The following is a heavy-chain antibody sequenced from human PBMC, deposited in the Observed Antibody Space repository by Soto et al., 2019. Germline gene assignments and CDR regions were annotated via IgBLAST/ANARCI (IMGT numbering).Heavy chain of an antibody. V-gene: IGHV4-38-2*01. Sequence: SETLSLTCAVSGYSISSGYYWGWLRQPPGKGLEWIGYISYSGSTDYNPSLKSRVTISGDTSKNQFSLKVSSVTAADTAVYYCARGTSWQLPFDYWGQGTLVTVSS. CDR2: ISYSGST. CDR3: ARGTSWQLPFDY. D-gene: IGHD6-13*01. J-gene: IGHJ4*02. CDR1: GYSISSGYY.